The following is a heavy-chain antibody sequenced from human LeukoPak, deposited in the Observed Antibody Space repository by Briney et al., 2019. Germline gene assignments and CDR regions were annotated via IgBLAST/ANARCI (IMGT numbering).Heavy chain of an antibody. CDR3: ARGQTYSSSSQWYIGY. CDR2: ISSSSSTI. CDR1: GFTFSSYS. D-gene: IGHD6-13*01. V-gene: IGHV3-48*01. J-gene: IGHJ4*02. Sequence: PGGSLRLSCAASGFTFSSYSMNWVRQAPGKGLEWVSYISSSSSTIYYADSVKGRFTISRDNAKNSLYLQMNSLRAEDTAVYYCARGQTYSSSSQWYIGYWGQGTLVTVSS.